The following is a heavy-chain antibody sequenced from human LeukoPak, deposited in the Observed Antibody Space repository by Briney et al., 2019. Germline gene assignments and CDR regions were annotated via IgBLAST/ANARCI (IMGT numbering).Heavy chain of an antibody. CDR1: GYSFANYW. V-gene: IGHV5-51*01. D-gene: IGHD1-26*01. CDR2: IYPGDSDT. CDR3: ARRVMSEKWEEGYYLDY. Sequence: GESLKISCKGSGYSFANYWIGWVRQMPGKGLEWMGIIYPGDSDTRYSPSFQGQVIISADKSIKTAYLQWSSLEASDTAMYYCARRVMSEKWEEGYYLDYWGQGTLVTVSS. J-gene: IGHJ4*02.